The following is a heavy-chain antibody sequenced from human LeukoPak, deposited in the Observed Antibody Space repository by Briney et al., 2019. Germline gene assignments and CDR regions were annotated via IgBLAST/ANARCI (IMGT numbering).Heavy chain of an antibody. CDR3: AREMWELLNYFDY. CDR2: IRGSGGNS. Sequence: GGSLRLSCAASGFTFSSYVMNWVRQAPGKGLEWVSGIRGSGGNSYYAGSVKGRFTISRDNSKNTLYLQMNSLRAEDTAVYYCAREMWELLNYFDYWGQGTLVTVSS. J-gene: IGHJ4*02. CDR1: GFTFSSYV. D-gene: IGHD1-26*01. V-gene: IGHV3-23*01.